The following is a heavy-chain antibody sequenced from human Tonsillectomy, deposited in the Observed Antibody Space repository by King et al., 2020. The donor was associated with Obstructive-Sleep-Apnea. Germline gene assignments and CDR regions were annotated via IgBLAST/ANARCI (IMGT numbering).Heavy chain of an antibody. J-gene: IGHJ6*02. CDR2: IYSSGST. Sequence: HVQLQESGPGLVKPSETLSLNCSVSGGSISGYYWTWIRRPAGKGLQWIGHIYSSGSTNYNPSLKSRVTMSLVTSKNQFSLMLSSVTAADTAVYYCARAPYYYYGPDVWGRGTTVTVSS. CDR3: ARAPYYYYGPDV. V-gene: IGHV4-4*07. CDR1: GGSISGYY.